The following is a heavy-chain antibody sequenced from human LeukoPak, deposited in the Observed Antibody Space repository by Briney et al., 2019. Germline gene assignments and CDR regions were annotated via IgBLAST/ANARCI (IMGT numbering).Heavy chain of an antibody. V-gene: IGHV3-43*01. CDR1: GFTFDDYT. D-gene: IGHD6-19*01. CDR2: INWGGDTT. J-gene: IGHJ6*03. CDR3: ARGRIAVAGTYIPSNWGPQLYYMDV. Sequence: GGSLRLSCAASGFTFDDYTMHWVRQAPGKGLEWVSLINWGGDTTYYADSVKGRFTISRDNAKNSLSLQMNSLRAEDTAVYYCARGRIAVAGTYIPSNWGPQLYYMDVWGKGTTVTVSS.